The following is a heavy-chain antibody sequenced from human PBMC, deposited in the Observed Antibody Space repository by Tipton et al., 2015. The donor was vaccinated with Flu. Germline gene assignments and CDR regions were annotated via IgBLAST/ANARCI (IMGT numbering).Heavy chain of an antibody. V-gene: IGHV3-23*01. CDR1: GFTFRNYA. Sequence: SLRLSCAASGFTFRNYAMSWVRQAPGKGLEWVSSLSHGGVNTYSADSVKGRLTISRDNSKNTLYLQMNSLRAEDTAVYYCAKGERAMIRGNHNWFDPWGQGTLVTVSS. J-gene: IGHJ5*02. CDR3: AKGERAMIRGNHNWFDP. D-gene: IGHD3-10*01. CDR2: LSHGGVNT.